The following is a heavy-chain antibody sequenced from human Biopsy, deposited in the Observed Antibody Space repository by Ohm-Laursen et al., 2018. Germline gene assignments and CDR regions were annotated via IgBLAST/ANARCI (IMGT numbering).Heavy chain of an antibody. J-gene: IGHJ4*02. CDR2: FAPENGKT. CDR1: GYTLTELS. V-gene: IGHV1-24*01. Sequence: ASVKVSCKVSGYTLTELSMHWVRQAPGKGLEWMGGFAPENGKTVYTQNFQARVSMTEDTSTDTAYMELRSLRSEDTAVYYCTADINVWNVNYWGQGTQVTVSS. D-gene: IGHD1-1*01. CDR3: TADINVWNVNY.